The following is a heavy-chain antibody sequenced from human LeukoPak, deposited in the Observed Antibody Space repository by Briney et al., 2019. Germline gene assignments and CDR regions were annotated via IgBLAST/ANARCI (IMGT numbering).Heavy chain of an antibody. Sequence: ASVKVSCKASGGTFSSYAISWVRQAPGQGLEWMGGIIPIFGTANYAQKFQGRVTITADKSTSTAYMELSSLRSEDTAVYYCARDNSGWYHWFDPWGQGTLVTVSS. J-gene: IGHJ5*02. CDR1: GGTFSSYA. CDR2: IIPIFGTA. V-gene: IGHV1-69*06. D-gene: IGHD6-19*01. CDR3: ARDNSGWYHWFDP.